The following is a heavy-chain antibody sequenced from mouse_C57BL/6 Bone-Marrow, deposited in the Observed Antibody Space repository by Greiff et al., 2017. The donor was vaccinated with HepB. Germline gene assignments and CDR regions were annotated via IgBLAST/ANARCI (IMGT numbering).Heavy chain of an antibody. Sequence: EVNVVESGGGLVKPGGSLKLSCAASGFTFSDYGMHWVRQAPEKGLEWVAYISSGSSTIYYADTVKGRFTISRDNAKNTLFLQMTSLRSEDTAMYYCARITTVVGYFDYWGQGTTLTVSS. J-gene: IGHJ2*01. V-gene: IGHV5-17*01. D-gene: IGHD1-1*01. CDR2: ISSGSSTI. CDR3: ARITTVVGYFDY. CDR1: GFTFSDYG.